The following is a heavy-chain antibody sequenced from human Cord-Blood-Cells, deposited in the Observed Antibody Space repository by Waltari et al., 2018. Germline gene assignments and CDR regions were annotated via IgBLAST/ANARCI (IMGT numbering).Heavy chain of an antibody. CDR3: ARLAVGGGYDSSGYYYFDY. CDR2: IYPGDSDP. CDR1: GYSFTSYW. D-gene: IGHD3-22*01. Sequence: EVQLVQSGAEVKKPGESLTISCKGSGYSFTSYWIVWVRQLPGKGLEWRGIIYPGDSDPGYSPSFQGQVNISSNKSISNAYLKWSSLKASDTAMYSCARLAVGGGYDSSGYYYFDYWGQGTLVTVSS. V-gene: IGHV5-51*01. J-gene: IGHJ4*02.